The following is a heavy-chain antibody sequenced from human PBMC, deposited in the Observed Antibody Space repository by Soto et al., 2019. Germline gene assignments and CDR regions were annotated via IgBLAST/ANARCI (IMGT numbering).Heavy chain of an antibody. CDR1: GYTFTSYA. CDR3: ARAKEIAMVYYYHYGMDV. V-gene: IGHV7-4-1*01. J-gene: IGHJ6*02. D-gene: IGHD5-18*01. CDR2: INTNTGNP. Sequence: ASVKVSCKASGYTFTSYAMNWVRQAPGQGLEWMGWINTNTGNPTYAQGFTGRFVFSLDTSVSTAYLQICSLKAEDTAVYYCARAKEIAMVYYYHYGMDVWGQGTTVTVSS.